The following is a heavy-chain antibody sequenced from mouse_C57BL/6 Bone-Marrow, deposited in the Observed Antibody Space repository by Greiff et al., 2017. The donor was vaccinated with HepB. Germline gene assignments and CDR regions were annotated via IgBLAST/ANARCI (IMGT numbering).Heavy chain of an antibody. CDR2: IWRGGST. J-gene: IGHJ4*01. V-gene: IGHV2-5*01. D-gene: IGHD3-2*02. CDR3: AKNGEQLRLRRAMDY. Sequence: QVQLQQSGPGLVQPSQSLSITCTVSGFSLTSYGVHWVRQSPGKGLEWLGVIWRGGSTDYNAAFMSRLSITKDNSKSQVFFKMNRLQAADTAIYYCAKNGEQLRLRRAMDYWGQGTSVTVSS. CDR1: GFSLTSYG.